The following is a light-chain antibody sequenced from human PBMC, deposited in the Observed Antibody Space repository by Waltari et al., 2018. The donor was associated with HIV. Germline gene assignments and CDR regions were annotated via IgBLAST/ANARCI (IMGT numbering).Light chain of an antibody. V-gene: IGLV2-11*01. CDR2: DVT. J-gene: IGLJ1*01. Sequence: QSALTQPRSVSGSPGQSVTISCTGTSSEVGGYNYVSRYQQHPGRAPNRVIYDVTQRPSGVPDRFYGSKSGNTASLTISGLQAEDEADYYCCSYAGSYTYVFGTGTKVTVL. CDR1: SSEVGGYNY. CDR3: CSYAGSYTYV.